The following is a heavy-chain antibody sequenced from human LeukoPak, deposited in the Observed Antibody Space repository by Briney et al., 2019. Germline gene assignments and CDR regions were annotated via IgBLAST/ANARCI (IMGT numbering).Heavy chain of an antibody. D-gene: IGHD4/OR15-4a*01. Sequence: SETLSLTYTVSGGSISSSSYYWGWIRQPPGKGLEWIGNIYYSGSTYYNPSPKSRVTISVATSKNQFSLKLSSVTAADTAVYYCARLRLGDYYFDYWGQGTLVTVSS. CDR2: IYYSGST. V-gene: IGHV4-39*01. J-gene: IGHJ4*02. CDR1: GGSISSSSYY. CDR3: ARLRLGDYYFDY.